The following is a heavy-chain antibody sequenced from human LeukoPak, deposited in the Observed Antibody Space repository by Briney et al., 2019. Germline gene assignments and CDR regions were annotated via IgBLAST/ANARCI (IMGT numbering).Heavy chain of an antibody. CDR2: IRGSGGST. V-gene: IGHV3-23*01. J-gene: IGHJ4*02. CDR3: AKEDVGSSWYSVYFDY. CDR1: GFTFSSYA. D-gene: IGHD6-13*01. Sequence: GGSLRLSCAASGFTFSSYAMSWVRQARGKGLEWISAIRGSGGSTYYADSVKGRFTISRDNSKNTLYLQMNSLRAEDTAIYYCAKEDVGSSWYSVYFDYWGQGTLVTVSS.